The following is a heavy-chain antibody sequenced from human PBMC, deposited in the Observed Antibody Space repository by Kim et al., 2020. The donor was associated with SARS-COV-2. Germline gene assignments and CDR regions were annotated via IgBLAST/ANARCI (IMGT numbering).Heavy chain of an antibody. CDR3: AKDLYSSYWDYYYYYGMDV. Sequence: GGSLRLSCAASGFTFSSYAMSWVRQAPGKGLEWVSAISGSGGSTYYADSVKGRFTISRDNSKNTLYLQMNSLRAEDTAVYYCAKDLYSSYWDYYYYYGMDVWGQGTTVTVSS. V-gene: IGHV3-23*01. J-gene: IGHJ6*02. CDR2: ISGSGGST. CDR1: GFTFSSYA. D-gene: IGHD6-6*01.